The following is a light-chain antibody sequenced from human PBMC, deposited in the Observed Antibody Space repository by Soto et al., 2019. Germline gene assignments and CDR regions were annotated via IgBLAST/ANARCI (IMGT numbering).Light chain of an antibody. CDR1: QSVSSN. CDR2: GAS. CDR3: QQFSSYPLT. J-gene: IGKJ5*01. V-gene: IGKV3D-15*01. Sequence: EIVMTQSPATLSVSPGERATLSCRASQSVSSNLAWYQQKPGQAPRILIYGASARDTGIPAKFSGSGSGTDFTLTISRLEPEDFEVYYCQQFSSYPLTFGGGTRLEIK.